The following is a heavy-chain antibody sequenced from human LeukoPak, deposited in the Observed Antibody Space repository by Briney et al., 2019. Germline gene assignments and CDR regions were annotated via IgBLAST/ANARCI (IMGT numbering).Heavy chain of an antibody. D-gene: IGHD2-21*02. CDR1: GGSISSSSYY. CDR2: IYHSGST. Sequence: SETLSLTCTVSGGSISSSSYYWGWIRQPPGKGLEWIGSIYHSGSTYYNPSLKSRVTISVDTSKNQFSLKLSSVTAADTAVYYCARDSVVTGGLDYWGQGTLVTVSS. CDR3: ARDSVVTGGLDY. J-gene: IGHJ4*02. V-gene: IGHV4-39*07.